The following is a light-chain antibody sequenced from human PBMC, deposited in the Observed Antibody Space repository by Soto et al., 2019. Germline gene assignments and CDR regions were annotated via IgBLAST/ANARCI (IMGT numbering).Light chain of an antibody. V-gene: IGKV3-11*01. Sequence: DTVLTHSPGTLPLSPLERASLSCMASQSVGTYLAWYQQKPGQAPRLLIYDSSNRATGIAPRFRGSGSGTDFTLTISSVEPEDFAVYICQQRSNWPPTFGQGTRLE. CDR3: QQRSNWPPT. J-gene: IGKJ5*01. CDR2: DSS. CDR1: QSVGTY.